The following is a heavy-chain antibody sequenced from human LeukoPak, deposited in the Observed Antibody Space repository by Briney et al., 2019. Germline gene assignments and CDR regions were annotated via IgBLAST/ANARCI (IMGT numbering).Heavy chain of an antibody. J-gene: IGHJ4*02. D-gene: IGHD3-22*01. Sequence: SETLSLTCAVYGGSFSGYYWSWIRQPPGKGLEWIGEINHSGSTNYNPSLKSRVTISVDRSKNQFSLKLSSVTAADTAVYYCARGDYYDSSGYCFDYWGQGTLVTVSS. CDR1: GGSFSGYY. CDR2: INHSGST. V-gene: IGHV4-34*01. CDR3: ARGDYYDSSGYCFDY.